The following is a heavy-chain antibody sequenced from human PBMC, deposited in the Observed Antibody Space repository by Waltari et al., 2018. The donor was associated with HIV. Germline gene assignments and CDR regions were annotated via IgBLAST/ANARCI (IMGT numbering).Heavy chain of an antibody. CDR1: RFTFSSFA. CDR3: AREVVPYYFDY. Sequence: QVQLVESGGGVVQPGRSLRLSCAPPRFTFSSFAVHWVSQAPGKGLEWVAVISYVGSNKYYADSVRGRFTISRDNSKNTLYLQMNSLRAEDTAVYYCAREVVPYYFDYWGQGTLVTVSS. J-gene: IGHJ4*02. V-gene: IGHV3-30*01. CDR2: ISYVGSNK. D-gene: IGHD2-15*01.